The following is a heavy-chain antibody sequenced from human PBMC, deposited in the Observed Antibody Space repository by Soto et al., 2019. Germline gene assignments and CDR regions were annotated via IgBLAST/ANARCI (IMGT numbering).Heavy chain of an antibody. J-gene: IGHJ1*01. Sequence: GSGPTLVNPTQTLTLTCTFSEFSPNTRAVGVGWIRQPPGKALEWLALIYWDDDKRYSPSLKSRLTITKDTSKNQVVLTMTNMDPVDTSTYYCAHRLARGATGLYFQHWGQGTPVTVSS. CDR1: EFSPNTRAVG. D-gene: IGHD3-9*01. V-gene: IGHV2-5*02. CDR3: AHRLARGATGLYFQH. CDR2: IYWDDDK.